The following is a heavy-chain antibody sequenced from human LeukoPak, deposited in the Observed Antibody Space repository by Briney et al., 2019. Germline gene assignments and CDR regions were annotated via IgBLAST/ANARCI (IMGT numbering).Heavy chain of an antibody. Sequence: PGGSLRLSCAASGFTVSSNYMSWVRQAPGKGLEWVSVIYSGGSTYYADSVKGRFTISRDNSKNTLYLQMNSLRAEDTAVYYCARSRSWYFLDIWGQGTMVTVSS. D-gene: IGHD6-13*01. J-gene: IGHJ3*02. CDR2: IYSGGST. V-gene: IGHV3-53*01. CDR3: ARSRSWYFLDI. CDR1: GFTVSSNY.